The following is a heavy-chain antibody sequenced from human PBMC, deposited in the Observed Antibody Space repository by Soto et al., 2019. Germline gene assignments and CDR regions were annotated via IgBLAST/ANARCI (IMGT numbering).Heavy chain of an antibody. CDR2: ITGSGSTA. J-gene: IGHJ1*01. V-gene: IGHV3-23*01. CDR1: GFDFSTYA. D-gene: IGHD3-10*01. Sequence: PGGFLRLSCAASGFDFSTYAMSWVRQAPGRGLEWVSSITGSGSTAFYPDSVRGRFSISRDNSKNTLYLQMNSLRVEDTALYYCAKDRPNYFGSPWGYYEPGGGCWGQGTLVPVSS. CDR3: AKDRPNYFGSPWGYYEPGGGC.